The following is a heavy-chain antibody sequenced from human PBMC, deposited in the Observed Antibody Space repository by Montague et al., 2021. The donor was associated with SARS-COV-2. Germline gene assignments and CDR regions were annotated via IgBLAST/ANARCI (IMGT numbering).Heavy chain of an antibody. Sequence: SETLSLTCIVSGDSIDRDTYYWGWIRQSPGKGLEWIGSLSSSGSTYYNPSLRSRVTISMDTSKNHFSLKVNSVTATDTAVYFSARPGSVSGWFYFDDWGQGTLVSVSS. V-gene: IGHV4-39*02. CDR3: ARPGSVSGWFYFDD. CDR1: GDSIDRDTYY. J-gene: IGHJ4*02. CDR2: LSSSGST. D-gene: IGHD6-19*01.